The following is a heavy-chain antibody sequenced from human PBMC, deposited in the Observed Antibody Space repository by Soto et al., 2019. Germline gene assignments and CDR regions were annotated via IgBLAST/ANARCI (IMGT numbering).Heavy chain of an antibody. CDR3: VKDKGIFEYLLSRFDF. J-gene: IGHJ4*02. CDR1: GFTFSRHA. Sequence: EVQLLESGGDFIQPGGSLRLSCTASGFTFSRHAMSWVRQAPGKGLDWVSGIGASGGTTDYADSVRGRFTVSRDNSKNTLDLQLNSLRAEDTAVYYCVKDKGIFEYLLSRFDFWGRGTLVTVSS. V-gene: IGHV3-23*01. CDR2: IGASGGTT. D-gene: IGHD3-10*01.